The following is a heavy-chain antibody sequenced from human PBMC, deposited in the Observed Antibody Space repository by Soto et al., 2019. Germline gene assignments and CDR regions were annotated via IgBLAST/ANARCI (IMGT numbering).Heavy chain of an antibody. CDR2: IYYSRST. V-gene: IGHV4-61*01. D-gene: IGHD6-6*01. J-gene: IGHJ5*02. CDR3: ARVARSSSSDWFDP. Sequence: SETLSLTCAVSGVSISSGNWWTWVRQTPQRGLEYIGYIYYSRSTNYNPSLKSRVTISVDTSKNQFSLKLSSVTAADTAVYYCARVARSSSSDWFDPWGQGTLVTVSS. CDR1: GVSISSGNW.